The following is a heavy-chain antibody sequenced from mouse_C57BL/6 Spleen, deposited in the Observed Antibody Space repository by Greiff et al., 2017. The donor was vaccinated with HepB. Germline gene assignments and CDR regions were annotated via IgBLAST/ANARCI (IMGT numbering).Heavy chain of an antibody. V-gene: IGHV3-6*01. J-gene: IGHJ2*01. CDR2: ISYDGSN. CDR1: GYSITSGYY. D-gene: IGHD1-2*01. Sequence: EVKLQQSGPGLVKPSQSLSLTCSVTGYSITSGYYWNWIRQFPGNKLEWMGYISYDGSNNYNPSLKNRISITRDTSKNQFFLKLNSVTTEDTATYYCARDRERLFDYWGQGTTLTVSS. CDR3: ARDRERLFDY.